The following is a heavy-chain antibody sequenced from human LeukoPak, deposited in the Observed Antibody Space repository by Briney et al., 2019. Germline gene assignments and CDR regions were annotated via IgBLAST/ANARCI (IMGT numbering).Heavy chain of an antibody. D-gene: IGHD6-13*01. CDR3: AKSPGYSSSGSDY. CDR1: GFTFSSYG. Sequence: GGSLRLSCAASGFTFSSYGMSWVRQAPGKGLEWVSAISGSGGSTYYADSVKGRFTISRDNSKNTLYLQMNSLRAEDTAVYYCAKSPGYSSSGSDYWGQGTLVTVSS. CDR2: ISGSGGST. J-gene: IGHJ4*02. V-gene: IGHV3-23*01.